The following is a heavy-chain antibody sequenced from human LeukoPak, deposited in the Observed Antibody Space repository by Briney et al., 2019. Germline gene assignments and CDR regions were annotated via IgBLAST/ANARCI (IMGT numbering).Heavy chain of an antibody. CDR2: ISGDGGST. J-gene: IGHJ2*01. CDR1: GFTFDDYA. Sequence: GGSLRLSCAASGFTFDDYAMHWVRQAPGKGLEWVSLISGDGGSTYYADSVKGRFTISRDNSNNSLYLQMNSLRTEYTALYYCATHPKDWSFDLWGRGTLVTVSS. V-gene: IGHV3-43*02. CDR3: ATHPKDWSFDL.